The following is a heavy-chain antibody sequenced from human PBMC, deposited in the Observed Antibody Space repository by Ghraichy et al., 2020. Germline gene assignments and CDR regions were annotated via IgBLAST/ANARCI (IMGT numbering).Heavy chain of an antibody. Sequence: LSLTCTASEFTFKNYAMIWVRQAPGKGLEWISSISGSAGNTYYADSVKGRFTVSRDISKNTVSLQMNSLRAEDTAVYYCARSRSGFNNWFDPWGQGTLVTVSS. V-gene: IGHV3-23*01. CDR1: EFTFKNYA. CDR2: ISGSAGNT. CDR3: ARSRSGFNNWFDP. D-gene: IGHD6-25*01. J-gene: IGHJ5*02.